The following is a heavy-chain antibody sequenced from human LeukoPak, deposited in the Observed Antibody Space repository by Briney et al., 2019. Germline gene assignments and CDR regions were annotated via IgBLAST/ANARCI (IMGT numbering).Heavy chain of an antibody. CDR1: GFSFSSYW. J-gene: IGHJ6*04. V-gene: IGHV3-7*01. Sequence: GGSLGLSCATSGFSFSSYWMSWVRQAQGKGLEWVANIKQDGSEKYYVDSVKGRFSISRDNAKNSLYLQMNSLRAEDTAVYYCAELGITMIGGVWGKGTTVTISS. CDR2: IKQDGSEK. CDR3: AELGITMIGGV. D-gene: IGHD3-10*02.